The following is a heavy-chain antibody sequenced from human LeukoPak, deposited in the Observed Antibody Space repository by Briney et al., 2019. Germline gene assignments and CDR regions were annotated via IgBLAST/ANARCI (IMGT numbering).Heavy chain of an antibody. J-gene: IGHJ4*02. D-gene: IGHD3-10*01. CDR2: ISGSGGST. Sequence: GGSLRLSCAASGFTFSSYSMNWVRQAPGKGLEWVSAISGSGGSTYYADSVKGRFTISRDNSKNTLYLQMNSLRAEDTAVYYCAKDPYYYGSGSSSFDYWGQGTLVTVSS. CDR1: GFTFSSYS. V-gene: IGHV3-23*01. CDR3: AKDPYYYGSGSSSFDY.